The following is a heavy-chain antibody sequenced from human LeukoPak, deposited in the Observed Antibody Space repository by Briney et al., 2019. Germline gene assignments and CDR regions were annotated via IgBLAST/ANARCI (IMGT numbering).Heavy chain of an antibody. D-gene: IGHD1-7*01. CDR1: GFTFNDYA. J-gene: IGHJ3*02. CDR3: ASRNYPGVSDTFDI. CDR2: ISYDGYDK. Sequence: PGGSLRLSCAASGFTFNDYAMYWVRQTPGKGLEWVTLISYDGYDKSYADSVRGRFTISRDNSKNTLYLQMDSLRSEDTAVYYCASRNYPGVSDTFDIWGQGTMVTVSS. V-gene: IGHV3-30-3*01.